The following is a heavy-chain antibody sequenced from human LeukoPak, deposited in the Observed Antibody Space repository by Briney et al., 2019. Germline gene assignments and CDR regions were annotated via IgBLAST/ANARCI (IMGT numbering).Heavy chain of an antibody. CDR1: GYTFTSYD. Sequence: ASVKVSCKASGYTFTSYDINWVLQATGQGLEWMGWMNPNSGNTGYAQRFQGRVTMTRNTSISTAFMELSSLRSEDTAVYYCARGVNSGWYSFDSWGQGTLVTVSS. CDR3: ARGVNSGWYSFDS. V-gene: IGHV1-8*01. D-gene: IGHD6-19*01. J-gene: IGHJ4*02. CDR2: MNPNSGNT.